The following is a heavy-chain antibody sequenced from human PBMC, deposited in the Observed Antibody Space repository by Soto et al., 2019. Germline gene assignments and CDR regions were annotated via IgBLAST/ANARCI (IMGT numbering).Heavy chain of an antibody. CDR3: ARGGASSKWFAP. Sequence: SETLSLTCTVSGGSITSVGSFWSWIRQHPGKGPEWIAFIGYSGATSYNPSLASRVTISADTYKSQFSRNLRSVTAADTAVYYCARGGASSKWFAPWGQGTLVTVSS. CDR1: GGSITSVGSF. V-gene: IGHV4-31*03. J-gene: IGHJ5*02. D-gene: IGHD2-15*01. CDR2: IGYSGAT.